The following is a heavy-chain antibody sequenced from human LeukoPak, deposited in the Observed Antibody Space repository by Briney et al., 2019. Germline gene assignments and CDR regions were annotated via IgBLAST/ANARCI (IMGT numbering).Heavy chain of an antibody. CDR1: GFTFSSYW. CDR3: ARDLNGDTAMGYYYYMDV. Sequence: GGSLRLSCVASGFTFSSYWMTWVRQAPGKGLEWVSSISSSSSYIYYADSVKGRFTISRDNAKNSLYLQMNSLRAEDTAVYYCARDLNGDTAMGYYYYMDVWGKGTTVTVSS. CDR2: ISSSSSYI. V-gene: IGHV3-21*01. J-gene: IGHJ6*03. D-gene: IGHD5-18*01.